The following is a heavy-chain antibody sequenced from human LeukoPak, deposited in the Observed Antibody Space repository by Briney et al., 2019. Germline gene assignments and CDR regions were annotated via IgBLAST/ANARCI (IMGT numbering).Heavy chain of an antibody. CDR3: ARGGGMRSWYDFDY. V-gene: IGHV3-7*04. CDR1: GFTFSNYW. D-gene: IGHD6-13*01. J-gene: IGHJ4*02. Sequence: GGSLRLSCVASGFTFSNYWMSWVRQAPGKGLEFMANIKEAGSEKYYVDSVKGRFTISRDNDKNSVHLQMNNLRAEDTAVYYCARGGGMRSWYDFDYWGQGILVTVSS. CDR2: IKEAGSEK.